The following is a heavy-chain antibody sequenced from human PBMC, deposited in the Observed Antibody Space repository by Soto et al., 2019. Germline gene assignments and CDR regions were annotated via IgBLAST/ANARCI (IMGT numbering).Heavy chain of an antibody. V-gene: IGHV4-34*01. Sequence: PSETLSLTCAVYGGSFSGYYWSWIRQPPRKGLEWIGEINHRRSTNYNPSLKSRVTISVDTSKNLFSLMLSSVTAADTAVYYCVRGLRYYDFWSGYYPAFDYWGQGTLVTVSS. CDR3: VRGLRYYDFWSGYYPAFDY. D-gene: IGHD3-3*01. CDR2: INHRRST. CDR1: GGSFSGYY. J-gene: IGHJ4*02.